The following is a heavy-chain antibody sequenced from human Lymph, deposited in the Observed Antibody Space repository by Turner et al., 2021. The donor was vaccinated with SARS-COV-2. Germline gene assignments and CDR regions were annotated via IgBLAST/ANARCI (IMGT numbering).Heavy chain of an antibody. J-gene: IGHJ4*02. D-gene: IGHD3-22*01. CDR2: ISSSSSYT. Sequence: GESGGGLVKPGGSLRLSCAASGFTFSSYIMNCVRQSPGKGLEWVSSISSSSSYTYYADSVKGRFTISRDNAKNSLYLQMNSLRDEDTAVYYCERDPGSYGYCTDYYDSSGSFAYWGQGTLVTVSS. CDR3: ERDPGSYGYCTDYYDSSGSFAY. V-gene: IGHV3-21*01. CDR1: GFTFSSYI.